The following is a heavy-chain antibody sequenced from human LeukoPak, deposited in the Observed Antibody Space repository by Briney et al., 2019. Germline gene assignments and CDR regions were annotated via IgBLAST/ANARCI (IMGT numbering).Heavy chain of an antibody. CDR2: INPNSGGT. CDR3: ARAAYGDYFSNYFDY. V-gene: IGHV1-2*02. D-gene: IGHD4-17*01. CDR1: GYTFTGYY. J-gene: IGHJ4*02. Sequence: ASVKVSCKASGYTFTGYYMHWVRQAPGQGLEGMGWINPNSGGTNYAQKFQGRVTMTRDTSISTAYMELSRLRSDDTAVYDCARAAYGDYFSNYFDYWGQGTLVTVSS.